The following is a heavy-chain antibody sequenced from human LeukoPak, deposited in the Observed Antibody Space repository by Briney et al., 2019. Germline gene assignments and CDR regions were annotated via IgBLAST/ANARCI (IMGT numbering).Heavy chain of an antibody. CDR3: ARGLEEYVAAAGN. D-gene: IGHD6-13*01. J-gene: IGHJ4*02. Sequence: SETLSLACAVYGGAFSGYYWSWIRQPPGKGLEWIGEINQSGSTNYNPSLKSRVIISVDTSKNQFSLKLSSVTAADTAVYYCARGLEEYVAAAGNWGQGTPVTVSS. CDR1: GGAFSGYY. CDR2: INQSGST. V-gene: IGHV4-34*01.